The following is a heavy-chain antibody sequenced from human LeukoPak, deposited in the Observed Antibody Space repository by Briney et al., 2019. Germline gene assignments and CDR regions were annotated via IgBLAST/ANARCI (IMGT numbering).Heavy chain of an antibody. CDR1: GYTFTSYY. Sequence: ASVKVSCKASGYTFTSYYMHWVRQAPGQGLEWMGIINPSGGSTSYAQKFQGRVTMTRNTSISTAYMELSSLRAEDTAVYYCARDQKWEVQEDNFIYYYYGMDVWGQGTTVTVSS. CDR2: INPSGGST. J-gene: IGHJ6*02. D-gene: IGHD1-26*01. V-gene: IGHV1-46*01. CDR3: ARDQKWEVQEDNFIYYYYGMDV.